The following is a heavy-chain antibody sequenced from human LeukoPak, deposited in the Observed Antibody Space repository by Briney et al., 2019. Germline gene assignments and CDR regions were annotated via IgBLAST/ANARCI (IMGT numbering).Heavy chain of an antibody. CDR1: GFPFSSYW. D-gene: IGHD5-24*01. V-gene: IGHV3-7*04. CDR3: TRVGYIDEGIDY. Sequence: GGSLRLSCVASGFPFSSYWMTWVRQAPGKGLEWVANVKQDGSKKSYVDSVKGRFTISRDNAKNSLYLQMNSLRAEDTAICYCTRVGYIDEGIDYWGQGTLVTVSS. J-gene: IGHJ4*02. CDR2: VKQDGSKK.